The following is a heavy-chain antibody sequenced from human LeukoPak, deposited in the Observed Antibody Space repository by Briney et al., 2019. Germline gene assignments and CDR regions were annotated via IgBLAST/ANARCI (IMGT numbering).Heavy chain of an antibody. J-gene: IGHJ6*03. V-gene: IGHV1-69-2*01. CDR2: VDPEDGET. Sequence: ASVKISCKVSGYTFTDYYMHWVQQAPGKGLEWMGLVDPEDGETIYAEKFQGRVTTTADTSTDTAYMELSSLRSEDTAVYYCATGIRWDTAMVNGHGDYYYYYMDVWGKGTTVTVSS. CDR3: ATGIRWDTAMVNGHGDYYYYYMDV. D-gene: IGHD5-18*01. CDR1: GYTFTDYY.